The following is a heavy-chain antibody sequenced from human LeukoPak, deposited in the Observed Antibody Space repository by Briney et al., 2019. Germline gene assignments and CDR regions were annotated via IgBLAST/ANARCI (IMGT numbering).Heavy chain of an antibody. CDR3: ARGGGGSYYVGPFDY. Sequence: PSQTLSLTCTVSGGSISSGDYYWSWIRQPPGKGLEWIGYIYCSGSTYYNPSLKSRVTISVDTSKNQFSLKLSSVTAADTAVYYCARGGGGSYYVGPFDYWGQGTLVTVSS. V-gene: IGHV4-30-4*08. CDR2: IYCSGST. CDR1: GGSISSGDYY. D-gene: IGHD1-26*01. J-gene: IGHJ4*02.